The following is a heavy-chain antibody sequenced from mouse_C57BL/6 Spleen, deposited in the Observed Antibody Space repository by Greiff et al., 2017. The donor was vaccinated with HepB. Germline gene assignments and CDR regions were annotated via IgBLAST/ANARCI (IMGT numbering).Heavy chain of an antibody. V-gene: IGHV5-17*01. Sequence: EVHLVESGGGLVKPGGSLKLSCAASGFTFSDYGMHWVRQAPEKGLEWVAYISSGSSTIYYADTVKGRFTISRDNAKNTLFLQMTSLRSEDTAMYYCARGPAVTGTRWYFDVWGTGTTVTVSS. D-gene: IGHD4-1*01. CDR3: ARGPAVTGTRWYFDV. CDR2: ISSGSSTI. CDR1: GFTFSDYG. J-gene: IGHJ1*03.